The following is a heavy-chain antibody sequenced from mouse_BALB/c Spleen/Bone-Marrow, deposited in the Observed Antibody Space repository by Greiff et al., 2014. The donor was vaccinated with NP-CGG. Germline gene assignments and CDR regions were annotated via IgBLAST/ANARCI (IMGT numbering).Heavy chain of an antibody. J-gene: IGHJ2*01. CDR3: AREGVDYFDY. V-gene: IGHV1-14*01. CDR1: GYTFTSYV. CDR2: INPYNDGT. D-gene: IGHD1-1*02. Sequence: EVQLQQSGPELVKPGASVKMSCKASGYTFTSYVMHWVKQKPGQGLEWIGYINPYNDGTKYNEKFKGKATLTSDKSSSTAYLELNSLASEDCAVYYCAREGVDYFDYWGQGTTLTVSS.